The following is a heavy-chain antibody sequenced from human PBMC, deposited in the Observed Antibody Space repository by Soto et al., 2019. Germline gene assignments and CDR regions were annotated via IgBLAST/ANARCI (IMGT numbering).Heavy chain of an antibody. CDR3: ARRLYGAYDY. Sequence: QAQLVQSGAEVKEPGASVKVSCKASGYSFTTSGITWVRQAPGQGLEWMGWISTYNGNTNYAQKLQDRVTLTTDTSTSTAYMELRSLRSDDTAVYYCARRLYGAYDYRGQGTLVTVSS. CDR1: GYSFTTSG. CDR2: ISTYNGNT. V-gene: IGHV1-18*01. J-gene: IGHJ4*02. D-gene: IGHD4-17*01.